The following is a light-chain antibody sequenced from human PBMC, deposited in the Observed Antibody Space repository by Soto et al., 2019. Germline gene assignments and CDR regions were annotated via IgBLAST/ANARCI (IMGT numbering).Light chain of an antibody. V-gene: IGKV3-11*01. CDR1: QSVSSY. CDR3: QQRSNRLPIT. CDR2: DAS. J-gene: IGKJ5*01. Sequence: EIVLTQSPATLSLSPGERATLSCRASQSVSSYLAWYQQKPGQAPRLLIYDASSRAPGVPARFSGSGSGTDFTLTISSLEPEDFAVYYCQQRSNRLPITFGQGTRLEI.